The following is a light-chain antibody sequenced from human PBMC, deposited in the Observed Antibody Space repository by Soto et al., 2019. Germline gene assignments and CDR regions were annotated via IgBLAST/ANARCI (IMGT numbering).Light chain of an antibody. CDR2: GAS. V-gene: IGKV3-20*01. CDR3: QQYGSSGT. Sequence: DIVLTPSPGTLSLSQGERATLSCIASQSVSSSYLAWYQQKPGHAPRILIYGASSRATGIPDRFSGSGSGTDFTLTISSLEPEYFAVYYCQQYGSSGTFCQGPKVDI. CDR1: QSVSSSY. J-gene: IGKJ1*01.